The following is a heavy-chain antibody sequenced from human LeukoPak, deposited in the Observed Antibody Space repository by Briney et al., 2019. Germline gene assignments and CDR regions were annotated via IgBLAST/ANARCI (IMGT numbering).Heavy chain of an antibody. CDR3: ARDRGWDCSSTSCYYYYYMDV. V-gene: IGHV4-39*07. J-gene: IGHJ6*03. Sequence: SETLSLTCTVSGGSISSSSYYWGWIRQPPGKGLEWIGSIYYSGSTYYNPSLKSRVTISVDTSKNQFSLKLSSVTAADTAVYYCARDRGWDCSSTSCYYYYYMDVWGKGTTVTVSS. CDR2: IYYSGST. D-gene: IGHD2-2*01. CDR1: GGSISSSSYY.